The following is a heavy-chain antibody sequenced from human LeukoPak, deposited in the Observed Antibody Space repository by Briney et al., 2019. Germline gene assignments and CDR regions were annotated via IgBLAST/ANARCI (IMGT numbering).Heavy chain of an antibody. CDR2: INPNSGGT. J-gene: IGHJ6*03. V-gene: IGHV1-2*02. CDR3: ARAVLLWFGELSSMDV. D-gene: IGHD3-10*01. Sequence: ASVKVSCKASGYTFTSYGISWVRQAPGQGLEWMGWINPNSGGTNYAQKFQGRVTMTRDTSISTAYMELSRLRSDDTAVYYCARAVLLWFGELSSMDVWGKGTTVTVSS. CDR1: GYTFTSYG.